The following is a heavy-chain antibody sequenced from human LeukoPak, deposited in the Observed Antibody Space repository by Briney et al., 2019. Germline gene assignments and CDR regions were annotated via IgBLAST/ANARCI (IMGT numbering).Heavy chain of an antibody. CDR2: INHSGST. Sequence: PSETLSLTCAVYGGSFSTYYWSWIRQPPGKGLEWIGEINHSGSTTYSPSLESRVTISIDTSKNQFSLKLSSVTAAGTAVYYFAGYYYGTENYHNHPNFDYWGQGTLVTVSS. J-gene: IGHJ4*02. CDR3: AGYYYGTENYHNHPNFDY. V-gene: IGHV4-34*01. CDR1: GGSFSTYY. D-gene: IGHD3-10*01.